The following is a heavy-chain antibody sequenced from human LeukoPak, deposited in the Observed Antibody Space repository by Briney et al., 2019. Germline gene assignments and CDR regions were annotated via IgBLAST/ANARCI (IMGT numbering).Heavy chain of an antibody. CDR2: IYSGGST. CDR3: ARDSGPIAAPGGMDV. CDR1: GFTVSSNY. V-gene: IGHV3-53*01. J-gene: IGHJ6*02. Sequence: PGGSLRLSCAASGFTVSSNYMSWVRQAPGKGLEWVSVIYSGGSTYYADSVKGRFTISRDNSKNTLYLQMNSLRAEDTAVYYCARDSGPIAAPGGMDVWGQGTTVTVSS. D-gene: IGHD6-13*01.